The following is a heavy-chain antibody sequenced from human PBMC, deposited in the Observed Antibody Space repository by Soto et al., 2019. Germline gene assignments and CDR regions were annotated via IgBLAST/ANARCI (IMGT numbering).Heavy chain of an antibody. CDR3: ARDVGLTYYYDSKGRNDAFDI. Sequence: ASVKVSCKASGYTFTSYYMHWVRQAPGQGLEWMGIINPSGGSTSYAQKFQGRVTMTRDTSTSTVYMELSSLRSEDTAVYYCARDVGLTYYYDSKGRNDAFDIWGQGTMVTVS. J-gene: IGHJ3*02. CDR2: INPSGGST. D-gene: IGHD3-22*01. V-gene: IGHV1-46*01. CDR1: GYTFTSYY.